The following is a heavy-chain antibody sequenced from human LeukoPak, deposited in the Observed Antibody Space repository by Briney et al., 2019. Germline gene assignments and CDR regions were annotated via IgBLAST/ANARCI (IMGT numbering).Heavy chain of an antibody. V-gene: IGHV1-3*01. Sequence: ASVKVSCKASGYTFTNYVAHWVRQAPGQRPEWMGWINAGNGDTKCSQNFQGRVTITRDTSASTAYMELSSLTSEDTALYYCARDDCGDTCYPGGYWGQGTLVTVSS. D-gene: IGHD2-21*01. J-gene: IGHJ4*02. CDR2: INAGNGDT. CDR3: ARDDCGDTCYPGGY. CDR1: GYTFTNYV.